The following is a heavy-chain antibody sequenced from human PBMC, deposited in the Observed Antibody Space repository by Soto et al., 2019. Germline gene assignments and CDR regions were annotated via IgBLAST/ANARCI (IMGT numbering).Heavy chain of an antibody. V-gene: IGHV4-59*01. CDR3: ARDFYHNVGYPWFES. J-gene: IGHJ5*01. D-gene: IGHD3-22*01. Sequence: SGTLSLTCTVSGDTSTSYYWGWIRQAPGKGLEWIGHIHNSGTSTHNPSLNGRVTISIDMSKKQFSLKLTSLTSADTAVYKCARDFYHNVGYPWFESWSQGTRVTLS. CDR1: GDTSTSYY. CDR2: IHNSGTS.